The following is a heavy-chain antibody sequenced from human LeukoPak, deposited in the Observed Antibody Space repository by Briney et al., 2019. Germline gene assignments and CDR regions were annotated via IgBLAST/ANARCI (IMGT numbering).Heavy chain of an antibody. D-gene: IGHD3-10*01. Sequence: GASVKVSCKASGYTFTGYYMHWVRQAPGQGLEWMGWVNPNSGGTNYAQKFQGRVTMTRVTSISTAYMELSRLRSDDTAVYYCARDLSLLWFGELKGSGDYWGQGTLVTVSS. CDR3: ARDLSLLWFGELKGSGDY. CDR2: VNPNSGGT. J-gene: IGHJ4*02. V-gene: IGHV1-2*02. CDR1: GYTFTGYY.